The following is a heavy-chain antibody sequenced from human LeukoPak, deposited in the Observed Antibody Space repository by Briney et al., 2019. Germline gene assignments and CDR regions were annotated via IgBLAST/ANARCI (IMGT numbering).Heavy chain of an antibody. CDR1: GFTFSNYW. D-gene: IGHD1-20*01. J-gene: IGHJ4*02. V-gene: IGHV3-7*01. Sequence: GGSLGFSCAASGFTFSNYWLSWVRQAPGRGLNWVANIDPDGSETQYVGSVKGRFTTSRDNAKNSLYLQMNSLRAEDTAIYYCARIWYFGDNNWRYFDYWGQGTLVTVSS. CDR2: IDPDGSET. CDR3: ARIWYFGDNNWRYFDY.